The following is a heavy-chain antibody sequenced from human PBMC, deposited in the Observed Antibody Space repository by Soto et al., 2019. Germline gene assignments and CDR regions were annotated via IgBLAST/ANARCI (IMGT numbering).Heavy chain of an antibody. Sequence: PSETLSLTCAVYGGSFSGYYWSWIRQPPGKGLEWIGEINHSGSTNYNPSLKSRVTISVDTSKNQFSLKLSSVTAADTAVYYCARGLRYSSSSHYYYYGMDVWGQGTTVTVSS. CDR2: INHSGST. CDR1: GGSFSGYY. V-gene: IGHV4-34*01. CDR3: ARGLRYSSSSHYYYYGMDV. D-gene: IGHD6-13*01. J-gene: IGHJ6*02.